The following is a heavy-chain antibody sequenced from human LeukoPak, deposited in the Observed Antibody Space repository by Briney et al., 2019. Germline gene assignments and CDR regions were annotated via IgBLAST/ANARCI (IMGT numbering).Heavy chain of an antibody. CDR1: GFSVTNNY. D-gene: IGHD3-10*01. V-gene: IGHV3-21*01. J-gene: IGHJ6*02. Sequence: GGSLRLSCAVSGFSVTNNYMSWVRQAPGKGLEWVSFISRSSTYIYNADSVKGRFTISRDNAKNSLYLQMYSLRVEDTAVYYCARVLLWFGEALDYRMDVWGQGTTVTV. CDR3: ARVLLWFGEALDYRMDV. CDR2: ISRSSTYI.